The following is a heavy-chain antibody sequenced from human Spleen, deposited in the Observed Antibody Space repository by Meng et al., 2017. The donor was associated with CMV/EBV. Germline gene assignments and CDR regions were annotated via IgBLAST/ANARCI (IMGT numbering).Heavy chain of an antibody. V-gene: IGHV1-8*03. CDR2: MNPNSGNT. Sequence: ASVKVSCKASGYTFTSYDINWVRQATGQGLEWMGWMNPNSGNTGYAQKFQGRVTITRNTSISTAYMELSSLRSEDTAVYYCARDRVGGSGSYLSYYYYGMDVWGQGTTVTVSS. D-gene: IGHD3-10*01. J-gene: IGHJ6*02. CDR3: ARDRVGGSGSYLSYYYYGMDV. CDR1: GYTFTSYD.